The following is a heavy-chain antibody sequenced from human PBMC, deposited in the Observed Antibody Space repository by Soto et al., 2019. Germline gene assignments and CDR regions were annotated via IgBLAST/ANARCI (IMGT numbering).Heavy chain of an antibody. J-gene: IGHJ5*02. V-gene: IGHV4-31*03. CDR2: IYYSGST. CDR1: GGSISSGGYY. CDR3: VTALSALNWFDP. D-gene: IGHD2-15*01. Sequence: QVQLQESGPGLVKPSQTLSLTCTVSGGSISSGGYYWSWIRQHPGKGLAWIGYIYYSGSTYYNPSLKSRVTISVDTAKNQFSLKLSSVTAADTAVYYCVTALSALNWFDPWGQGTLVTVSS.